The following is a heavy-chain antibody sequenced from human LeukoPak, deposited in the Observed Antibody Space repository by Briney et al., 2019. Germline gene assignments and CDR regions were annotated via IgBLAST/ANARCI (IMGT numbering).Heavy chain of an antibody. CDR3: ARDSLYSSGWYTPYYYYGMDV. Sequence: ASVKVSCKASGYTFTSYGISWVRQAPGQGLEGMGWISAYNGNTNYAQKLQGRVTMTIDTSTSTAYMEPRSLRSDDTAVYYCARDSLYSSGWYTPYYYYGMDVWGQGTTVTVSS. CDR2: ISAYNGNT. J-gene: IGHJ6*02. CDR1: GYTFTSYG. D-gene: IGHD6-19*01. V-gene: IGHV1-18*01.